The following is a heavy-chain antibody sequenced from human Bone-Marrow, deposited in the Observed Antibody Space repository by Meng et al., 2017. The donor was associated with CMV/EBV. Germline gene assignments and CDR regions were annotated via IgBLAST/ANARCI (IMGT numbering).Heavy chain of an antibody. D-gene: IGHD1-26*01. J-gene: IGHJ6*02. CDR2: IKPNSGDT. V-gene: IGHV1-2*02. Sequence: ASVKVSCKASGYTFTGYHIHWVRQAPGQGLQWMGLIKPNSGDTNYAQEFQGRVTMTRDTSISTAYMELSRLRSDDTAVYYCATGIVGATNGYGMDVWGQGTTVTVSS. CDR1: GYTFTGYH. CDR3: ATGIVGATNGYGMDV.